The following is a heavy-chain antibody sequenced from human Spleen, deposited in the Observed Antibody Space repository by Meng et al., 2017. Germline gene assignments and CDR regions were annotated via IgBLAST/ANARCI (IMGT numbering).Heavy chain of an antibody. J-gene: IGHJ4*02. V-gene: IGHV3-15*01. CDR2: INSNRDGGTT. Sequence: GGSLRLSCVASGFRVTDAWMSWVRQAPGKGLEWVGRINSNRDGGTTDYAAPVKGRFTISRDDSKNTLYLQMNSLITEDTGVYFCATGAAAADHWGQGTLVTVSS. CDR3: ATGAAAADH. CDR1: GFRVTDAW. D-gene: IGHD6-13*01.